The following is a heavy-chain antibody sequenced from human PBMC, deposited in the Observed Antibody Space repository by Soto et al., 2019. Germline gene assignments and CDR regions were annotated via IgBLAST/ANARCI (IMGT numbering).Heavy chain of an antibody. J-gene: IGHJ4*02. CDR2: IFPGDTET. CDR1: GYSFTNKW. CDR3: ARPSDVGLASSFEY. Sequence: GESLKISCKASGYSFTNKWIGCVRLMPGKGLEWMGIIFPGDTETRYSPSFQGQVTMSADTSIGTAYLQWSSLKASDTAMYFCARPSDVGLASSFEYWGQGTQVTVSS. V-gene: IGHV5-51*01.